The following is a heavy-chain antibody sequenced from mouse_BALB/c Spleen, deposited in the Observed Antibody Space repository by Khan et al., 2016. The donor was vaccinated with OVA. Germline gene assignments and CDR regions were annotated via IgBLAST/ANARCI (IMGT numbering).Heavy chain of an antibody. J-gene: IGHJ2*01. CDR3: ARGNWAY. Sequence: EVELVESGGGLVQPGGSRKLSCAASGFTFSSFGMHWVRQAPEKGLEWVAYINSGSSTIYYADPVKGRFTISRDNPKNTLFLQMTSLRSEDTAMYYCARGNWAYGGQGTTLTVSS. D-gene: IGHD4-1*01. CDR1: GFTFSSFG. CDR2: INSGSSTI. V-gene: IGHV5-17*02.